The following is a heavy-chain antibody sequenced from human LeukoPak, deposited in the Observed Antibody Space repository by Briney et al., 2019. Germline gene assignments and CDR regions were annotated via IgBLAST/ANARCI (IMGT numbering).Heavy chain of an antibody. CDR1: GYTFTSYY. D-gene: IGHD2-15*01. CDR2: INPSGGST. J-gene: IGHJ1*01. Sequence: ASVKVSCKASGYTFTSYYMHWVRQAPGQRLEWMGIINPSGGSTSYAQKFQGRVTMTRDMSTSTVYMELSSLRSEDTAVYYCAREGYCSGASCHSGAHFQHWGQGTLVTVSS. CDR3: AREGYCSGASCHSGAHFQH. V-gene: IGHV1-46*01.